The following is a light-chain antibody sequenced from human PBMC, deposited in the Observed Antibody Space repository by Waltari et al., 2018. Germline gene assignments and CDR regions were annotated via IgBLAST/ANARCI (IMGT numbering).Light chain of an antibody. V-gene: IGKV1-33*01. CDR1: QDIRNY. CDR3: QQYKDLPRT. Sequence: DIQMTQSPSSMSASVGDRVSITCQARQDIRNYLSWYQQKPGKAPKLLIYDAFNLQTGVPSRFSGSASGTDFTFTISSLQPEDIATYYCQQYKDLPRTFGQGTKVEVK. J-gene: IGKJ1*01. CDR2: DAF.